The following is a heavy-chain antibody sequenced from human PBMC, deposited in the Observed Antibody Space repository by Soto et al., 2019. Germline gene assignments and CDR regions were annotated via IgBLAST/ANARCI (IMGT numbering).Heavy chain of an antibody. Sequence: SETLSLTCAVYGGSFSGYYWSWIRQPPGKGLEWIGEINHSGSTNYNPSLKSRVTISVDTSKNQFSLKLSSVTAADTAVYYCARGEGGAYSGYDLRYFDYWGQGTLVTVSS. V-gene: IGHV4-34*01. CDR2: INHSGST. CDR1: GGSFSGYY. J-gene: IGHJ4*02. D-gene: IGHD5-12*01. CDR3: ARGEGGAYSGYDLRYFDY.